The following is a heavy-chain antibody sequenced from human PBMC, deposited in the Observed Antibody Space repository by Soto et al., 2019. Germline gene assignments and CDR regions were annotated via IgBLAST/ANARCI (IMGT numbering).Heavy chain of an antibody. V-gene: IGHV3-30*18. CDR3: AKLRDEAC. J-gene: IGHJ4*02. CDR1: GFNFSDYA. Sequence: SGGSLRLSCAASGFNFSDYAMHWVRHLPGKGLEWVARISFDGTNKYYGDSVKGRVTISRDNSKNTLYLQMNSLGPEDTGLYQCAKLRDEACWGQGTQVTVSS. CDR2: ISFDGTNK.